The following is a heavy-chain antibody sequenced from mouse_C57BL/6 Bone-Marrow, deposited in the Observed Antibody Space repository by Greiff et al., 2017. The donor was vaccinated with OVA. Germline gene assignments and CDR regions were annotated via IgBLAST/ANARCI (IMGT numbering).Heavy chain of an antibody. D-gene: IGHD5-5*01. CDR1: GFTFSNYW. CDR3: TGGVLPAWFAD. CDR2: IRLKSDNYAT. V-gene: IGHV6-3*01. J-gene: IGHJ3*01. Sequence: EVKLEESGGGLVQPGGSMKLSCVASGFTFSNYWMNWVRQSPEKGLEWVAQIRLKSDNYATHYAESVKGRFTISRDDSKSSVYLQMNNLRAEDTGIYYCTGGVLPAWFADWGQGTLVTVSA.